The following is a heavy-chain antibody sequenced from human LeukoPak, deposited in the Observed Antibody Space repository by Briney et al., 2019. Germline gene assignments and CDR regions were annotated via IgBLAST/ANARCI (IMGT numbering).Heavy chain of an antibody. Sequence: SVKVSCKSSGGTFSSYASSWVRQAPGQGLEWMGGIIPIFCTANYAQKLQGRVTITADKSTSTAYMELRSLRSEDTAVYYCARSSIIAAAGPYYFDYWGQGTLVTVSS. CDR3: ARSSIIAAAGPYYFDY. D-gene: IGHD6-13*01. CDR1: GGTFSSYA. J-gene: IGHJ4*02. CDR2: IIPIFCTA. V-gene: IGHV1-69*06.